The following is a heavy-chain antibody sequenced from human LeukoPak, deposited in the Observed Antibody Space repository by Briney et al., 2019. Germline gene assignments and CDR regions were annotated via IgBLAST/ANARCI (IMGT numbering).Heavy chain of an antibody. CDR1: GGTFSSYA. V-gene: IGHV1-69*13. CDR2: IIPIFGTA. CDR3: ARIYYGSGTAQGG. J-gene: IGHJ4*02. Sequence: SVKVSCKASGGTFSSYAISWVRQAPGQGLEWMGGIIPIFGTANYAQKFQGRVTITADESTSTAYMELSSLRSEDTAVYYCARIYYGSGTAQGGWGQGTLVTVCS. D-gene: IGHD3-10*01.